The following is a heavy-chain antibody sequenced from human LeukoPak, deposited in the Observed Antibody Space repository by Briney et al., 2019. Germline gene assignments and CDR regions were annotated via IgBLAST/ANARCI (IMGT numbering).Heavy chain of an antibody. CDR2: IKKDGSEK. Sequence: GGSLRLSCAASRFTFSSYWMSWVRQAPGKGLEWVANIKKDGSEKYYVDSVKGRFTISRDNAKTSLYLQMNSLRAEDTALYYCARDLSGVTGYTYGRGIDYWGQGTLVTVSS. CDR3: ARDLSGVTGYTYGRGIDY. J-gene: IGHJ4*02. D-gene: IGHD5-18*01. CDR1: RFTFSSYW. V-gene: IGHV3-7*01.